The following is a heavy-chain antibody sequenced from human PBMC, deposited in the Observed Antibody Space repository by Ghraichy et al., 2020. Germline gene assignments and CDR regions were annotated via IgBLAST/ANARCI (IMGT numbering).Heavy chain of an antibody. J-gene: IGHJ3*02. CDR3: ARVIVVALQGAFDI. V-gene: IGHV4-34*01. CDR1: GGSFSGYY. D-gene: IGHD3-22*01. Sequence: SETLSLTCAVYGGSFSGYYWSWIRQPPGKGLEWIGEINHSGSTNYNPSLKSRVTISVDTSKNQFSLKLSSVTAADTAVYYCARVIVVALQGAFDIWGQGTMVTVSS. CDR2: INHSGST.